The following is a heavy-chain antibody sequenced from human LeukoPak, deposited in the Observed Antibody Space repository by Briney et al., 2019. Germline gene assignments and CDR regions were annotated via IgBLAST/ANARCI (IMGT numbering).Heavy chain of an antibody. CDR2: LSDSGSDT. J-gene: IGHJ3*02. CDR1: GFTFNNYA. D-gene: IGHD3-10*01. Sequence: PGGSLRLSCAASGFTFNNYAMNWVRQAPGKGLEWVSSLSDSGSDTYYADSVKGRFTLSRDIAENSLFLQLNSLRADDTAVYYCARGSTMDYYNFDIWGQGTLVTVSS. V-gene: IGHV3-21*01. CDR3: ARGSTMDYYNFDI.